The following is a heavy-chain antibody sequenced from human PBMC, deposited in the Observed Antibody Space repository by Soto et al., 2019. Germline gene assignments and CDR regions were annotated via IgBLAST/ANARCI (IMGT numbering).Heavy chain of an antibody. CDR1: GFTFSSYA. J-gene: IGHJ5*02. CDR2: ISYDGSNK. CDR3: ARDGDYGEYNWFDP. V-gene: IGHV3-30-3*01. Sequence: GGSLRLSCAASGFTFSSYAMHWVRQAPGKGLEWVAVISYDGSNKYYADSVKGRFTISRDNSKNTLYLQMNSLRAEDTAVYYCARDGDYGEYNWFDPWGQGTLVTVSS. D-gene: IGHD4-17*01.